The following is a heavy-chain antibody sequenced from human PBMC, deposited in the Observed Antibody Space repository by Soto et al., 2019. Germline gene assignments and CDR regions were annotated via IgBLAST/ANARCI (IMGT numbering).Heavy chain of an antibody. CDR1: GYPFTAYY. CDR2: INPNSGDT. V-gene: IGHV1-2*02. CDR3: ARSVSTIAARPDY. D-gene: IGHD6-6*01. Sequence: ASVKVSCKASGYPFTAYYMHWVRQAPGQGLEWMGWINPNSGDTKYTQKFQGRVTLTRDTSISTAYMEVSSLRSDDTAVYYCARSVSTIAARPDYCGQGTLVTV. J-gene: IGHJ4*02.